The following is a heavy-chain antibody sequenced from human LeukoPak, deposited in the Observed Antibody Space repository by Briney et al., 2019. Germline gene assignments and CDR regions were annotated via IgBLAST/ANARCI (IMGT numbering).Heavy chain of an antibody. CDR1: GFTFSSYG. J-gene: IGHJ4*02. CDR3: AKENGLYTMDPDYFDY. D-gene: IGHD3-10*01. CDR2: ISYDGSNK. V-gene: IGHV3-30*18. Sequence: GRSQRLSCAASGFTFSSYGMHWVRQAPGKGLEWVAVISYDGSNKYYADSVKGRFTISRGNSKNTLYLQMNSLRAEDTAVYYCAKENGLYTMDPDYFDYWGQGTLVTVSS.